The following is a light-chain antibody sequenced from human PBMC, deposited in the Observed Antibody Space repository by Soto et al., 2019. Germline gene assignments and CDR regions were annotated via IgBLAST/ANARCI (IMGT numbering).Light chain of an antibody. J-gene: IGLJ1*01. CDR3: QSYDSTLSARYV. V-gene: IGLV1-40*01. CDR2: GNI. Sequence: QSVLTQPPSVSGAPGQRVTISCTGSSSNIGAGYDVHWYQQRPGTAPKLLILGNIHRPSGVPDRFSGSKSGTSASLAITGLQAEDEGDYYCQSYDSTLSARYVFGTGTKLTVL. CDR1: SSNIGAGYD.